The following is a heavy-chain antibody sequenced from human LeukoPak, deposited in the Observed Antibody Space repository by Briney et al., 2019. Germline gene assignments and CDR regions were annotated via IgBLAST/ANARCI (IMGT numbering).Heavy chain of an antibody. CDR2: IYPGDFDT. CDR3: ARSAYCSGGSCYSDY. V-gene: IGHV5-51*01. CDR1: GYSFTSYW. J-gene: IGHJ4*02. Sequence: GESLKISCKGSGYSFTSYWIAWVRQMPGKGPEWMGIIYPGDFDTRYSPSFQGQVTISADKTISTAYLQWSSLKASDTAMYYCARSAYCSGGSCYSDYWGQGTLVTVSS. D-gene: IGHD2-15*01.